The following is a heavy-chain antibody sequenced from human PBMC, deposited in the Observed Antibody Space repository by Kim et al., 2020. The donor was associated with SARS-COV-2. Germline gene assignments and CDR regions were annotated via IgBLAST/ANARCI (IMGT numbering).Heavy chain of an antibody. J-gene: IGHJ4*02. CDR1: GYNFIQYA. Sequence: ASVKVSCKASGYNFIQYAIHWVRQAPGQGLEWLGWINAGTGDTRFSRLLGRVTITRDTSARAIYMELSSLRSADTAVYYCARSDQDLLRSAESFDFWGQGTLVTVSS. D-gene: IGHD2-15*01. CDR3: ARSDQDLLRSAESFDF. V-gene: IGHV1-3*01. CDR2: INAGTGDT.